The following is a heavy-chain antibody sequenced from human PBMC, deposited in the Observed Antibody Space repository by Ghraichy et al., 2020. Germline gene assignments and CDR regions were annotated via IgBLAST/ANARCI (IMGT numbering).Heavy chain of an antibody. V-gene: IGHV6-1*01. CDR1: GDSVSSNSAA. CDR2: TYYRSKWYN. D-gene: IGHD3-22*01. J-gene: IGHJ4*02. Sequence: SQTLSLTCAISGDSVSSNSAAWNWIRQSPSRGLEWLGRTYYRSKWYNDYAVSVKSRITINPDTSKNQFSLQLNSVTPEDTAVYYCASSTYYYDSSGYLFDYWGQGTLVTVSS. CDR3: ASSTYYYDSSGYLFDY.